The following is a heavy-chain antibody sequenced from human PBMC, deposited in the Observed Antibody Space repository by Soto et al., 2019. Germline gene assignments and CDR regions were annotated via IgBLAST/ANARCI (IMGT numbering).Heavy chain of an antibody. J-gene: IGHJ3*02. D-gene: IGHD5-12*01. V-gene: IGHV5-51*01. CDR2: IYPGDSDT. CDR3: ARRRDGYHDAFDI. CDR1: GESFTSYW. Sequence: GEPLRNPCKAFGESFTSYWIGLVRQMPGKGLEWMGIIYPGDSDTRYSPSFQGQVTISADKSISTAYLQWSSLKASDTAMYYCARRRDGYHDAFDIWGQGTMVTV.